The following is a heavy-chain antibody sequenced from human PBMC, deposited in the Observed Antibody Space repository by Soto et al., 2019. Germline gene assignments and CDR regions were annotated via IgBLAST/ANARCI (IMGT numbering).Heavy chain of an antibody. V-gene: IGHV2-5*02. CDR1: GFSLSTSGVG. D-gene: IGHD6-13*01. CDR2: IYWDDDK. J-gene: IGHJ4*02. Sequence: QITLKESGPTLVKPTQTLTLTCTFSGFSLSTSGVGVGWIRQPPGKALEWLALIYWDDDKRYSPSLKRRLTITKDTSKHHAVLTMTTVHPVRTATYYCAHNKGSSSWDLSYWGQGTLVTVSS. CDR3: AHNKGSSSWDLSY.